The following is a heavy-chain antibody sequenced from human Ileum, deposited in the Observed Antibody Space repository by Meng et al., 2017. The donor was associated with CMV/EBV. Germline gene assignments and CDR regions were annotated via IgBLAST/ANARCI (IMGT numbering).Heavy chain of an antibody. CDR3: ARSGFYCSSTSCYGDYFDY. Sequence: TFSSYTISWVRQAPGQGLEWMGGIIPIFGTANYAQKFQGRVTITTDESTSTAYMELSSLRSEDTAVYYCARSGFYCSSTSCYGDYFDYWGQGTLVTVSS. D-gene: IGHD2-2*01. V-gene: IGHV1-69*05. CDR1: TFSSYT. J-gene: IGHJ4*02. CDR2: IIPIFGTA.